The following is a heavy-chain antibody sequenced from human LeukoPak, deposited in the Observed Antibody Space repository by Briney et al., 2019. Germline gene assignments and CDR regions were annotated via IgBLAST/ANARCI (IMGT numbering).Heavy chain of an antibody. CDR1: GGSISSYY. CDR2: IYYSGST. D-gene: IGHD3-22*01. V-gene: IGHV4-59*01. CDR3: ASTYYYDSSGYFQH. Sequence: SETLSLTCTVSGGSISSYYWSWIRQPPGKGLEWIGYIYYSGSTNYNPSLKSRVTISVDTSKNQFSLKLSSVTAADTAAYYCASTYYYDSSGYFQHWGQGTLVTVSS. J-gene: IGHJ1*01.